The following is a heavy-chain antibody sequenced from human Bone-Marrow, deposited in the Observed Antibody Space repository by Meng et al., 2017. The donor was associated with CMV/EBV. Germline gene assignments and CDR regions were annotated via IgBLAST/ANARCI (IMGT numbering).Heavy chain of an antibody. CDR1: GYTFTGYY. D-gene: IGHD1-26*01. V-gene: IGHV1-2*02. Sequence: ASVKVSCKASGYTFTGYYMHWVRQAPGQGLEWMGWINPNSGGTNYAQKLQGRVTMTRDTSISTAYMELSRLRSDDTAVYYCARVRWYSGSYWYFDLWGRGTLVTVSS. CDR2: INPNSGGT. CDR3: ARVRWYSGSYWYFDL. J-gene: IGHJ2*01.